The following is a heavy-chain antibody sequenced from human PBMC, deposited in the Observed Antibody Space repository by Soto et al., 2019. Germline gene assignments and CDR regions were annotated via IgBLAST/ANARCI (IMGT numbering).Heavy chain of an antibody. Sequence: GSLRLSCAASGFTFSSYAMSWVRQAPGKGLEWVSAISGSGGSTYYADSVKGRFTISRDNSKNTLYLQMNSLRAEDTAVYYCAKDPLYYDILTGYYIYWFDPWGQGTLVTVSS. V-gene: IGHV3-23*01. CDR2: ISGSGGST. D-gene: IGHD3-9*01. CDR3: AKDPLYYDILTGYYIYWFDP. CDR1: GFTFSSYA. J-gene: IGHJ5*02.